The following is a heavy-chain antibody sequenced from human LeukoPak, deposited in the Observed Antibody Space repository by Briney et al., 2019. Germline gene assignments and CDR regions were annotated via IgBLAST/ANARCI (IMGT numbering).Heavy chain of an antibody. CDR2: ISYDGSNK. Sequence: PGGSLRLYCAASGFTFSSYGMHWVRQAPGKGLEWVAVISYDGSNKYYADSVKGRFTISRDNSKNTLYLQMNSLRAEDTAVYYCAKSSPTEWLLPFDYWGQGTLVTVSS. CDR1: GFTFSSYG. D-gene: IGHD3-3*01. CDR3: AKSSPTEWLLPFDY. J-gene: IGHJ4*02. V-gene: IGHV3-30*18.